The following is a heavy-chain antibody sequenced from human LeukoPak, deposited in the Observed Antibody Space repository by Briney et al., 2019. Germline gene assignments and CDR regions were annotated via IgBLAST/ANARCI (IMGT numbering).Heavy chain of an antibody. CDR2: INHSGST. V-gene: IGHV4-34*01. Sequence: SETLSLTCAVYGGSFSSYYWSWIRQSPGRGLEWIGEINHSGSTYYNPSLKSRVTISEDTSKNLFSLKLSSVTAADAAVYYCARGVRIADYWGQGTLVTVSS. CDR3: ARGVRIADY. D-gene: IGHD6-13*01. CDR1: GGSFSSYY. J-gene: IGHJ4*02.